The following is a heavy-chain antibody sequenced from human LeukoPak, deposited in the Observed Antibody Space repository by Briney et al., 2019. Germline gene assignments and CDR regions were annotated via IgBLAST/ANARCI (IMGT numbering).Heavy chain of an antibody. V-gene: IGHV4-34*01. D-gene: IGHD4-23*01. CDR2: ISHSGET. J-gene: IGHJ4*02. CDR3: ARGSNSVAN. Sequence: SETLCLTCAVYGGSFSESYWSWIRQPPGEGLEWVGEISHSGETNYNPSLKSRVTISVDTSKNQFSLNLNSVTAADTAVYYCARGSNSVANWGQGTLVTVSS. CDR1: GGSFSESY.